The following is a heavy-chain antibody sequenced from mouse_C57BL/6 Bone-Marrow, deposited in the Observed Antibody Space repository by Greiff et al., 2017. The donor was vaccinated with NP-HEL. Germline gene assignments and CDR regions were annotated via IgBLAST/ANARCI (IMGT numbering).Heavy chain of an antibody. Sequence: EVQVVESGGGLVKPGGSLKLSCAASGFTFSSYAMSWVRQTPEKRLEWVATISDGGSYTYYPDNVKGRFTISRDNAKNNLYLQMSHLKSEDTAMYYCARGYYYGSSYEVDYWGQGTSVTVSS. V-gene: IGHV5-4*01. CDR1: GFTFSSYA. CDR2: ISDGGSYT. D-gene: IGHD1-1*01. CDR3: ARGYYYGSSYEVDY. J-gene: IGHJ4*01.